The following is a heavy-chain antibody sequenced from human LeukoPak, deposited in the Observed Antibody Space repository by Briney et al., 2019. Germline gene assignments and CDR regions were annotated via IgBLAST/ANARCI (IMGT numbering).Heavy chain of an antibody. CDR3: ARHKGIKGHIVGATTCDY. CDR2: IYYSGST. Sequence: SETLTLTCTVSGGSISSSSYYWGWIRQPPGKGLEWIGSIYYSGSTYYNPSLKSRVTISVDTSKNQFSLKLSSVTAADTAVYYCARHKGIKGHIVGATTCDYSGQGTLVTVSS. V-gene: IGHV4-39*01. D-gene: IGHD1-26*01. J-gene: IGHJ4*02. CDR1: GGSISSSSYY.